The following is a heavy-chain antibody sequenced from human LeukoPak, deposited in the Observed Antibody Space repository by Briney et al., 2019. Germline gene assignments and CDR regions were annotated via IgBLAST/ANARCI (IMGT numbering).Heavy chain of an antibody. J-gene: IGHJ4*02. CDR2: INVNSGTT. CDR1: GYIFTGFY. Sequence: GASVKVSCKTSGYIFTGFYMHWVRQAPGQGLEWMGWINVNSGTTKYGQKFQGRVTMTRDTSASTAYMELSSLTSEDTAVYYCARGPRAAADDYWGQGTLVTVSS. V-gene: IGHV1-2*02. D-gene: IGHD6-13*01. CDR3: ARGPRAAADDY.